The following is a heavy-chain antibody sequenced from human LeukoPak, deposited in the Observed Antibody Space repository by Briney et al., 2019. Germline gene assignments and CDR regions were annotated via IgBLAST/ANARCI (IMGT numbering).Heavy chain of an antibody. CDR2: FYPGDSDT. CDR3: ARGRGPYYMDV. V-gene: IGHV5-51*01. J-gene: IGHJ6*03. CDR1: GYSSSTYW. D-gene: IGHD3-10*01. Sequence: GESLKISCKGSGYSSSTYWIAWVRQMPGKGLEWMGIFYPGDSDTRYSPSFQGQVTISADKSISTAYLQWSSLKASDTAMYYCARGRGPYYMDVWGKGTTVTVSS.